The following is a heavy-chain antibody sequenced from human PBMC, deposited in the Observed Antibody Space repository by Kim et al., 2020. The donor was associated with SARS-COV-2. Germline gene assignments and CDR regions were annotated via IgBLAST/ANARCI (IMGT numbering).Heavy chain of an antibody. Sequence: GGSLRLSCAASGFTFSSYSMNWVRQAPGKGLEWVSSISSSSSYIYYADSVKGRFTISRDNAKNSLYLQMNSLRAEDTAVYYCARDVDFDWSRGYWGQGTLVTVSS. CDR3: ARDVDFDWSRGY. CDR2: ISSSSSYI. D-gene: IGHD3-9*01. CDR1: GFTFSSYS. J-gene: IGHJ4*02. V-gene: IGHV3-21*01.